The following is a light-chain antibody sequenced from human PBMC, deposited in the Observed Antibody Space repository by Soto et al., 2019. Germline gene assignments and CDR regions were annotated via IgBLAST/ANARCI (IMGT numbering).Light chain of an antibody. CDR3: QQYETYSQWT. CDR2: DVS. Sequence: DIQMTQSPSTLSASLGDRVTITCRASQSISRWLAWYQQKPGKAPKLLISDVSSLERGVPSRFSVSGSVTEFTLTISSLQPDDFATYHCQQYETYSQWTFGQGTKVEI. CDR1: QSISRW. J-gene: IGKJ1*01. V-gene: IGKV1-5*01.